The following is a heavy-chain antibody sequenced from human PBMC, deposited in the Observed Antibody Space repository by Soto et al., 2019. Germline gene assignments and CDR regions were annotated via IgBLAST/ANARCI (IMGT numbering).Heavy chain of an antibody. D-gene: IGHD5-12*01. CDR1: GGTFSSYA. CDR3: ARGRVDGYNPEYYFDY. V-gene: IGHV1-69*01. CDR2: IIPIFGTA. Sequence: QVQLVQSGAEVKKPGSSVKVSCKASGGTFSSYAISWVRQAPGQGLEWMGGIIPIFGTANYAQKFQGRVTITADESTSTAYMELSRLRSEDTAVYYCARGRVDGYNPEYYFDYWGQGTLVTVSS. J-gene: IGHJ4*02.